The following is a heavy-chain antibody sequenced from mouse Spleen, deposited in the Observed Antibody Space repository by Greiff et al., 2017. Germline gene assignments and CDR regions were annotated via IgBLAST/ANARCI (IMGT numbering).Heavy chain of an antibody. CDR3: ARRGGHYAMDY. Sequence: VKLQQSGAELVRPGTSVKISCKASGYAFTNYWLGWVKQRPGHGLEWIGDIYPGSGNTYYNEKFKGKATLTADKSSSTAYMQLSSLTSEDSAVYFCARRGGHYAMDYWGQGTSVTVSS. J-gene: IGHJ4*01. CDR2: IYPGSGNT. V-gene: IGHV1-63*01. D-gene: IGHD1-1*02. CDR1: GYAFTNYW.